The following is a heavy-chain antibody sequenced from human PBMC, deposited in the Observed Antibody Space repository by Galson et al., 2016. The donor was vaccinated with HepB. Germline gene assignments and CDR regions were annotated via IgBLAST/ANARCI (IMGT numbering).Heavy chain of an antibody. J-gene: IGHJ4*02. D-gene: IGHD3-22*01. CDR2: FYNGGNI. Sequence: LRLSCAASGLTVSSDLMTWVRRPPGKGLELVSLFYNGGNIYYADSVKGRFTISRDNSKNTLYLHMSSLRVEDTAVYYCAGTSGSYYGPFDYWGQGTLLTVSS. CDR1: GLTVSSDL. CDR3: AGTSGSYYGPFDY. V-gene: IGHV3-53*01.